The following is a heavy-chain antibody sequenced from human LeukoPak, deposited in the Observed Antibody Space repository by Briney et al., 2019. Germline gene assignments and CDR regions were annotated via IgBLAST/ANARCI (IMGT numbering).Heavy chain of an antibody. CDR1: GYTFTGYY. CDR3: ARDPEDGYAFDI. J-gene: IGHJ3*02. CDR2: INPNSGGT. D-gene: IGHD1-14*01. Sequence: GASVKVPCKASGYTFTGYYMHWVRQAPGQGLEWMGWINPNSGGTNYAQKFQGWVTMTRDTSISIAYMELSRLRSDDTAVYYCARDPEDGYAFDIWGQGTMVTVSS. V-gene: IGHV1-2*04.